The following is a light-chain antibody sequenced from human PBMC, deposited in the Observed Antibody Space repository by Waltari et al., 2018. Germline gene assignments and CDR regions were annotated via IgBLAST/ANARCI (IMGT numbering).Light chain of an antibody. CDR2: EGT. Sequence: QSALTQPASVSRSPGQSITIPCTETTPHLWTHHLASWYQQHPGTAPKLMIYEGTERPSGVSNRFSGSKSGNTASLTISVLQAEDEADYYCCSYAGSTTFLYVFGTGTKVTVL. J-gene: IGLJ1*01. V-gene: IGLV2-23*01. CDR3: CSYAGSTTFLYV. CDR1: TPHLWTHHL.